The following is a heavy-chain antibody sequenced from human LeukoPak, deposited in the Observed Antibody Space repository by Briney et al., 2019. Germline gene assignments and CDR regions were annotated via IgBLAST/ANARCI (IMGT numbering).Heavy chain of an antibody. CDR2: IYSSGST. V-gene: IGHV4-4*07. J-gene: IGHJ4*02. CDR1: GGSISSYY. CDR3: ARGGLVIPAAAFDY. D-gene: IGHD6-13*01. Sequence: SETLSLTCTVSGGSISSYYWSWIRQSAGKGLECIGHIYSSGSTNYSPSLKSRVTMSVDTSKNQFSLKLSSVTAADMAVYYCARGGLVIPAAAFDYWGQGTLVTVSS.